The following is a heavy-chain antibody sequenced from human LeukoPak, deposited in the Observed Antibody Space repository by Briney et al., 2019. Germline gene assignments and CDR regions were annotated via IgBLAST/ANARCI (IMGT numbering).Heavy chain of an antibody. D-gene: IGHD6-13*01. CDR3: ARAGGSPYNRFDP. J-gene: IGHJ5*02. CDR2: IYTSGSA. CDR1: GGSISSGSYY. Sequence: KSSQTLSLTFTVSGGSISSGSYYWSWLRQPAGKGLEWIGGIYTSGSANYNPSLNSRVTISVDPSKNQFALKLSSVTAADTAVYYCARAGGSPYNRFDPWGQGTLVSVSS. V-gene: IGHV4-61*02.